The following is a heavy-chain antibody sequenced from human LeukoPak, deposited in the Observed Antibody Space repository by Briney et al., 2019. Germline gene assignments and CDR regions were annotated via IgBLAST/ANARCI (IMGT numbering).Heavy chain of an antibody. D-gene: IGHD6-6*01. Sequence: GGSLRLSYAASAFTFSDYHMSWIRQAPGRGLEWVSYISGTGLTIFYADSVKGRFTISRDNAKNSLYLQMNSLRAEDTAVYYCARIIADRPQYHYYMDVWGKGTTVTVSS. V-gene: IGHV3-11*04. J-gene: IGHJ6*03. CDR2: ISGTGLTI. CDR3: ARIIADRPQYHYYMDV. CDR1: AFTFSDYH.